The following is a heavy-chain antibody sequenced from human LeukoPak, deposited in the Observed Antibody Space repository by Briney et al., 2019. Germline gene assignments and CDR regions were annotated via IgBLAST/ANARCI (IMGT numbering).Heavy chain of an antibody. CDR3: AKDMVAGTGGYFDS. CDR1: GFTFDDYA. Sequence: GRSLRLSCAASGFTFDDYAMHWVRQAPGKGLEWVSGISWNSGKIGYADSVKGRFTISRDNAKNSLYLQMNTLRAEDTALYYCAKDMVAGTGGYFDSWGQGTLVTVSS. CDR2: ISWNSGKI. J-gene: IGHJ4*02. V-gene: IGHV3-9*01. D-gene: IGHD6-19*01.